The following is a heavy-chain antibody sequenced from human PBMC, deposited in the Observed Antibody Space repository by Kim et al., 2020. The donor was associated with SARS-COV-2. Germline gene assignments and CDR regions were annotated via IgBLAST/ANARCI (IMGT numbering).Heavy chain of an antibody. CDR2: MKPNTGHT. Sequence: ASVKVSCKASGYTFGNSDINWVRQAPGQGLEWMGWMKPNTGHTTYARKFQGRISLTRNIAMTTAYMELTSLRSDDTAVYYCARAHEGVREFTFAFYYYLYVWGTGTTVTVSS. CDR3: ARAHEGVREFTFAFYYYLYV. CDR1: GYTFGNSD. V-gene: IGHV1-8*01. J-gene: IGHJ6*03. D-gene: IGHD3-10*01.